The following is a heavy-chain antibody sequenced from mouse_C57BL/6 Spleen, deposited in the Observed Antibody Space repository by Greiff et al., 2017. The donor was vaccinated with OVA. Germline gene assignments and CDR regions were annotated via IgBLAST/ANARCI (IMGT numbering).Heavy chain of an antibody. Sequence: VQLQQSGPELVKPGASVKISCKASGYAFSSSWMNWVKQRPGKGLEWIGRIYPGDGDSNYNGKFKGKATLTADKSSSTAYMQLSSLTSEDSAVYFCASPLAYWGQGTTLTVSS. CDR3: ASPLAY. J-gene: IGHJ2*01. CDR1: GYAFSSSW. V-gene: IGHV1-82*01. CDR2: IYPGDGDS.